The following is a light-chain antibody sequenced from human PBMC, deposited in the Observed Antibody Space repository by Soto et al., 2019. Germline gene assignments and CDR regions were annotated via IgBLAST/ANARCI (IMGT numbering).Light chain of an antibody. CDR1: SSDVGNYNL. Sequence: QSALTQPASVSGSPGQSITISCTGTSSDVGNYNLVSWYQQHPGKAPKLMIYEGSKRPSGVSNRFSGSKSGNTASLTISGLQAEDDADYYCCSYAGSRPYVFGTGTKLTVL. J-gene: IGLJ1*01. V-gene: IGLV2-23*01. CDR3: CSYAGSRPYV. CDR2: EGS.